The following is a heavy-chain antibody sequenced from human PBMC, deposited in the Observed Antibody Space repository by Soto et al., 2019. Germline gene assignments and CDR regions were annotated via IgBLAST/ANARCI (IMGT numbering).Heavy chain of an antibody. D-gene: IGHD6-13*01. CDR2: INPNSGGT. V-gene: IGHV1-2*04. CDR3: ARDQGKRISASGTEFYYYYYGMDV. Sequence: ASVKVSCKASGYTFTGYYMHWVRQAPGQGLEWMGWINPNSGGTNYAQKFQGWVTMTRDTSISTAYMELSRLRSEDTAVYYCARDQGKRISASGTEFYYYYYGMDVWGQGTTVTVSS. J-gene: IGHJ6*02. CDR1: GYTFTGYY.